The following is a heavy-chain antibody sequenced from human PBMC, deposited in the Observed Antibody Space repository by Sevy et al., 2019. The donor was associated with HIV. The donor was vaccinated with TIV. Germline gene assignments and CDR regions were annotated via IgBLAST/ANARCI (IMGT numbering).Heavy chain of an antibody. CDR1: GFTFETQW. J-gene: IGHJ4*02. CDR2: INIDGKNV. Sequence: GGSLRLSCVASGFTFETQWMHWVRRAPGKGLEWVSRINIDGKNVAYAESVKGRFTISRDNAKNTLYLQMHSLRVEDTAIYFCVLLEGGIWGQGVQVTVSS. V-gene: IGHV3-74*01. D-gene: IGHD2-21*02. CDR3: VLLEGGI.